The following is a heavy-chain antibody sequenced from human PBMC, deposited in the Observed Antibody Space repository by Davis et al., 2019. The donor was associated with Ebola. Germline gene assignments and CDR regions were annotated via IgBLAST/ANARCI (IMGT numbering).Heavy chain of an antibody. CDR3: AREPPEWVIIKYAMDV. J-gene: IGHJ6*02. CDR2: INPNSGGT. Sequence: ASVKVSCKASGYNFNDYYMHWVRQAPGQGLYWMGRINPNSGGTNYAQKFLGRVTMTTDTSITTAYMELRGLTSDDTAVYSCAREPPEWVIIKYAMDVWGQGTTVTVSS. D-gene: IGHD1-26*01. CDR1: GYNFNDYY. V-gene: IGHV1-2*06.